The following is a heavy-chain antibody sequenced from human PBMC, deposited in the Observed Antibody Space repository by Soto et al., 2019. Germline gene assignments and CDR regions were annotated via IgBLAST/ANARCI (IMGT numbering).Heavy chain of an antibody. J-gene: IGHJ5*02. V-gene: IGHV4-31*03. CDR2: IYHSGST. D-gene: IGHD2-21*01. CDR1: GDSISRGGYY. Sequence: QVQLQESGPGLVKPSQTLSLTCTVSGDSISRGGYYWNWIRQHPRKGLEWIGYIYHSGSTNYNPSLKSRVTITVDTSKNPLSLKLGNVTAADTAVYYGGRDGAGAYGLGWFDPWGQGILVTVSS. CDR3: GRDGAGAYGLGWFDP.